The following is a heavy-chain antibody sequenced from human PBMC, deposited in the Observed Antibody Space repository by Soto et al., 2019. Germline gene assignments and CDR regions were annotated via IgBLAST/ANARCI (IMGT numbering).Heavy chain of an antibody. CDR3: GRDVGNHYDSSPTGQFDY. D-gene: IGHD3-22*01. V-gene: IGHV4-4*02. CDR1: GVSITSTNW. Sequence: QVQLQESGPGLVKPSGTLSLTCAVSGVSITSTNWWSWVRQPPGKGLEWIGEIYHSGTTKYNPSLESRVTISVDKSKNHFSLKLNSVTAADTAVYYCGRDVGNHYDSSPTGQFDYWGQGTLVTVSS. J-gene: IGHJ4*02. CDR2: IYHSGTT.